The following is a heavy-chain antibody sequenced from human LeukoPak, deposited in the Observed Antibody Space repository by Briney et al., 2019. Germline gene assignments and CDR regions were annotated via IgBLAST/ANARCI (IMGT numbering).Heavy chain of an antibody. Sequence: GGSLRLSCAASGFTLSNYSMNWVRQAPGKGLEWVSYISSTSRTIYYADSVKGRFTISRDNAKNSLYLQMNSLRDEDTAVYYCARGGLAYCGGDCYAIRSNWGQGTLVTVSS. V-gene: IGHV3-48*02. CDR1: GFTLSNYS. D-gene: IGHD2-21*02. CDR2: ISSTSRTI. CDR3: ARGGLAYCGGDCYAIRSN. J-gene: IGHJ4*02.